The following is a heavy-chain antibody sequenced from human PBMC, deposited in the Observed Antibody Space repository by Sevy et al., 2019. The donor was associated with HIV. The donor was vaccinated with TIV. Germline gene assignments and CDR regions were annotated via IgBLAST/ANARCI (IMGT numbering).Heavy chain of an antibody. CDR2: LSFGCGKI. CDR1: GFAFYDYS. Sequence: GGSLRLSCAASGFAFYDYSMSWIRQAPGKGLEWVATLSFGCGKINYADSVKGRFTISRDNSKNSFYLQMDSSRVEDTVQYYCAREGCTRPHDYWGQGTRVTVSS. CDR3: AREGCTRPHDY. J-gene: IGHJ4*02. V-gene: IGHV3-23*01. D-gene: IGHD2-8*01.